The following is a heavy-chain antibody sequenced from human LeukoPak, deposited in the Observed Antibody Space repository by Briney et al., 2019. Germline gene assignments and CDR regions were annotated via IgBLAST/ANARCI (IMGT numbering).Heavy chain of an antibody. Sequence: SAKVSCKASGYTFTGYYMHWVRQAPGQGLEWMGWINPNSGGTNYAQKFQGRVTMTRDTSISTAYMELSRLRSDDTAVYYCARGGLGYCSSTSCYDWFDPWGQGTLVTVSS. CDR3: ARGGLGYCSSTSCYDWFDP. J-gene: IGHJ5*02. D-gene: IGHD2-2*01. V-gene: IGHV1-2*02. CDR2: INPNSGGT. CDR1: GYTFTGYY.